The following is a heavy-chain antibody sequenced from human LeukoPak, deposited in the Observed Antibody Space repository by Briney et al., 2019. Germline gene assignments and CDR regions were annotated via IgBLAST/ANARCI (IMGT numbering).Heavy chain of an antibody. CDR1: GFTFSSYA. CDR2: ISGSGGST. V-gene: IGHV3-23*01. D-gene: IGHD3-10*01. J-gene: IGHJ6*02. Sequence: GGSLRLSCAASGFTFSSYAMSWVRQAPGKGLEWVSAISGSGGSTYYADSVKGRFTISRDNSKNTLYLQMNSLRAEDTAVYYCAKKGSYGSGTGDGMDVWGQGTTVTVSS. CDR3: AKKGSYGSGTGDGMDV.